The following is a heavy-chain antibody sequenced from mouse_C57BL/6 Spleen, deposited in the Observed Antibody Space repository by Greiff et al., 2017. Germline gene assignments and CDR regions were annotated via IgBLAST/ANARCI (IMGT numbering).Heavy chain of an antibody. CDR1: GYAFTNYL. Sequence: VQLQQSGAELVRPGTSVKVSCKASGYAFTNYLIEWVKQRPGQGLEWIGVINPGSGGTNYNEKFKGKATLTADKSSSTAYMQLSSLTSEDSAVYFCARRGLRLDYYAMDYWGQGTSVTVSS. J-gene: IGHJ4*01. D-gene: IGHD2-4*01. CDR2: INPGSGGT. CDR3: ARRGLRLDYYAMDY. V-gene: IGHV1-54*01.